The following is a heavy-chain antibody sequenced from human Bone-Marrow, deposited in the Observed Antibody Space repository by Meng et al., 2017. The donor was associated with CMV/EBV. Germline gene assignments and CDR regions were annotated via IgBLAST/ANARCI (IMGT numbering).Heavy chain of an antibody. CDR1: GYTFTSYY. J-gene: IGHJ4*02. CDR3: ARDPNPSIAAAGTFGY. Sequence: ASVKVSCKASGYTFTSYYMHWVRQAPGQGLEWMGIINPSGGSTSYAQKFQGRVTMTRDTSTSTVYMELSSLRSEDTAVYYCARDPNPSIAAAGTFGYWGQGTLVTGSS. V-gene: IGHV1-46*01. D-gene: IGHD6-13*01. CDR2: INPSGGST.